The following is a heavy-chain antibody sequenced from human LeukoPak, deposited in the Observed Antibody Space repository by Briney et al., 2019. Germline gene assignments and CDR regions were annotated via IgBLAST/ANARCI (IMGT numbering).Heavy chain of an antibody. J-gene: IGHJ3*02. D-gene: IGHD3-22*01. CDR3: ARMYYYDSSGYSPYDAFDI. CDR2: IYSTGRI. Sequence: SGTLSLTCTVSGDSLGSSSWNWIRQPPGKGLEWIGRIYSTGRIKYNPSLASRVTISVDTSSNQFPLKLSSVTAADTAVYYCARMYYYDSSGYSPYDAFDIWGQRTMVTVSS. V-gene: IGHV4-59*08. CDR1: GDSLGSSS.